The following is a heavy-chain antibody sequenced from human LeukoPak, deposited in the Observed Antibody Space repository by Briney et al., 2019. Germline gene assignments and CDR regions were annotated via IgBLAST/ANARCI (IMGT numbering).Heavy chain of an antibody. CDR1: GFTFSSYA. CDR2: ISGSGGST. Sequence: PGGSLRLSCAASGFTFSSYAMSWVRQAPGKGLEWVSAISGSGGSTYYADSVKGRFTISRENAKNSLYLQMNSLRAGDTAVYYCARAEGRGFGERDAFDIWGQGTMVTVSS. CDR3: ARAEGRGFGERDAFDI. V-gene: IGHV3-23*01. D-gene: IGHD3-10*01. J-gene: IGHJ3*02.